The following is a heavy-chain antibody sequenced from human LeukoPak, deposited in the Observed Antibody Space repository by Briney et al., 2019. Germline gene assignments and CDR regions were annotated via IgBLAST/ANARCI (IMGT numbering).Heavy chain of an antibody. V-gene: IGHV4-61*02. CDR2: IYTSGST. D-gene: IGHD2-15*01. CDR1: GGSISSGSYY. CDR3: ARVVVVAATGWFDP. Sequence: SQTLSLTCTVSGGSISSGSYYWSWIRQPAGKGLEWIGRIYTSGSTNYNPSLKNRVTISVDTSKNQFSLKLSSVTAADTAVYYCARVVVVAATGWFDPWGQGTLVTVSS. J-gene: IGHJ5*02.